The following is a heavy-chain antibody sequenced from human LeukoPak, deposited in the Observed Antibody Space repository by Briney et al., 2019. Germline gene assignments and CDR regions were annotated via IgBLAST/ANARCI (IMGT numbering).Heavy chain of an antibody. CDR2: ISSSSTYI. J-gene: IGHJ3*02. V-gene: IGHV3-21*01. Sequence: GGSLRLSCAASGFTFSSYSMNWVRQAPGKGLEWVSSISSSSTYIYYADSLKGRFTISRDNAKNSLSLQMNSLRAEDTAVYYCARDTHCSSTSCSNAFDIWGQGTMVTVSS. CDR1: GFTFSSYS. D-gene: IGHD2-2*01. CDR3: ARDTHCSSTSCSNAFDI.